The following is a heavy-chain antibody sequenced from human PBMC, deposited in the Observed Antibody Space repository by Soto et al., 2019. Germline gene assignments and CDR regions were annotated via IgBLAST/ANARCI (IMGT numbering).Heavy chain of an antibody. D-gene: IGHD5-18*01. J-gene: IGHJ5*02. CDR3: ARPHDTATAIVGFLCFDT. Sequence: GESLKISCKGSGYSFTSYWITWVRQMPGKGLEWMGRIDPSDSYTNYSPSFQGHVTISADKSISTAYLQWSSLKASDTAMYYCARPHDTATAIVGFLCFDTWGQGTLVTVSS. V-gene: IGHV5-10-1*01. CDR2: IDPSDSYT. CDR1: GYSFTSYW.